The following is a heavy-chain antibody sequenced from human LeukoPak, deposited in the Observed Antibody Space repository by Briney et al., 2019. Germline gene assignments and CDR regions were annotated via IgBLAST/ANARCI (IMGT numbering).Heavy chain of an antibody. CDR3: ARDSGDYYYYYYMDV. V-gene: IGHV4-38-2*02. J-gene: IGHJ6*03. CDR2: IYHSGST. Sequence: SSETLSLTCTVSGYSISSGYYWGWIRQPPGKGLEWIGSIYHSGSTYYNPSLKSRVTISVDTSKNQFSLKLSSVTAAGTAVYYCARDSGDYYYYYYMDVWGKGTTVTVSS. CDR1: GYSISSGYY. D-gene: IGHD2-21*02.